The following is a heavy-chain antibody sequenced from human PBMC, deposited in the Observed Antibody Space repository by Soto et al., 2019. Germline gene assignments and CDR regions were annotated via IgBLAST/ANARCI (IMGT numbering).Heavy chain of an antibody. CDR2: INPSGST. D-gene: IGHD3-3*01. CDR3: ARWWSGSRQGFDP. J-gene: IGHJ5*02. V-gene: IGHV4-34*01. CDR1: GGSFSGNY. Sequence: SETLSLTCGVYGGSFSGNYWSWIRQPPGEGLEWIGEINPSGSTNYSPSLKSRATISADTSKNQFSLKLSSVIAADTAVYYCARWWSGSRQGFDPWGQGTLVTVSS.